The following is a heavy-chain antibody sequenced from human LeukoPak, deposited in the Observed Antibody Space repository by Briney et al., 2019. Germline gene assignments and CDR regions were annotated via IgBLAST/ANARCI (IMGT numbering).Heavy chain of an antibody. Sequence: ASVKVSCKASGYTFTSYDINWVRQASGQGLEWMGWMNPNTGNTGYAQKFQGRVTITRNTSISTVYMELSSLRSEDTAVYFCASPAGRHDYVWGSYRSDYWGQGTLVTVSS. CDR1: GYTFTSYD. D-gene: IGHD3-16*02. CDR3: ASPAGRHDYVWGSYRSDY. J-gene: IGHJ4*02. V-gene: IGHV1-8*03. CDR2: MNPNTGNT.